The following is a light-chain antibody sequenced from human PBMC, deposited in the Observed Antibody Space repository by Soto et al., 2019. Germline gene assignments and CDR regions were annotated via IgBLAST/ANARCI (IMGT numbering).Light chain of an antibody. CDR1: QRVRNN. CDR2: YAS. Sequence: EIMMTQSPATLSVSPGERATLSCRASQRVRNNLAWYQHNPGQVPRLLIYYASTRATGIPARFSGSGSGTEFTLTISSLQSEDVAVYYCQQYNNWPPITFGQGTRLEIK. V-gene: IGKV3-15*01. J-gene: IGKJ5*01. CDR3: QQYNNWPPIT.